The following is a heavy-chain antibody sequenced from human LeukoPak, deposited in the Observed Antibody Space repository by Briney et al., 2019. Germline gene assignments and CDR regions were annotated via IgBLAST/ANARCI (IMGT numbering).Heavy chain of an antibody. CDR3: ASLTRDGYHFEW. J-gene: IGHJ4*02. CDR1: GYSISYGYF. D-gene: IGHD6-13*01. V-gene: IGHV4-38-2*02. Sequence: SETLSLTCTVSGYSISYGYFWAWIRQPPGKGLEWIGSVYHTGSTHYTPSFKSRVTISLDTSKNHFSLKLTSVTAADTAVYFCASLTRDGYHFEWWGRGTLVTVSS. CDR2: VYHTGST.